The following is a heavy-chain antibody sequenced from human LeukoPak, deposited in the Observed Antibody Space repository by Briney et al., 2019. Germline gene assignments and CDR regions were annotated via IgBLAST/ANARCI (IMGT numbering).Heavy chain of an antibody. CDR3: AKYCGGDCFRNFDS. J-gene: IGHJ4*02. CDR1: GFTFSSYA. D-gene: IGHD2-21*02. Sequence: GGSLRLSCAASGFTFSSYAMTWVRRAPGRGLEWVSDIGPSGGDIIYADSVKGRFTISRDNSANTLYLQMNSLRAEDTAVYYCAKYCGGDCFRNFDSWGQGTLVTVSS. V-gene: IGHV3-23*01. CDR2: IGPSGGDI.